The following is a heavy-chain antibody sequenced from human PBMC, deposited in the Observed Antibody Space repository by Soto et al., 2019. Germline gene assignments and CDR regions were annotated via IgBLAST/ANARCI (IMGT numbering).Heavy chain of an antibody. CDR3: ARDSSSYYNWFDP. D-gene: IGHD6-6*01. CDR1: GFTFSSYG. CDR2: IWYDGSNK. J-gene: IGHJ5*02. V-gene: IGHV3-33*01. Sequence: GGSLRLSCAASGFTFSSYGMHWVRQAPGKGLEWVAVIWYDGSNKYYADSVKGRFTISRDNSKNTLYLQMNSLRAEDTAVYYCARDSSSYYNWFDPWGQGTLVTVSS.